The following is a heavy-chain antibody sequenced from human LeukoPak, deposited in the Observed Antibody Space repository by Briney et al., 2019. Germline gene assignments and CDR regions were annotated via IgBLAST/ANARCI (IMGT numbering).Heavy chain of an antibody. J-gene: IGHJ3*02. Sequence: SETLSLTCTVSGGSISSSSYYWGWIRQPPGKGLEWIGSIYYSGSTYYNPSLKSRVTISVDTSKNQFSLKLSSVTAADTAVYYCARGGGYDSCSYYYRHAFDTWGQGTMVTVSS. V-gene: IGHV4-39*07. CDR3: ARGGGYDSCSYYYRHAFDT. CDR2: IYYSGST. CDR1: GGSISSSSYY. D-gene: IGHD3-22*01.